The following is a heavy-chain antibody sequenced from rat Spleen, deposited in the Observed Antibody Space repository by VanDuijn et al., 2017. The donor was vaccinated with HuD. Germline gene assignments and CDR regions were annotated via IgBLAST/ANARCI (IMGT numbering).Heavy chain of an antibody. Sequence: EVELVESGGGLVQPGRSMKLSCAASGFTFSNYGMAWVRQAPTKGLEWVASISTSGGSTYYRDSVKGRFTISRDNAKSTLYLQMDSLRSEDTATYYCTRGATEGIGFDYWGQGVMVTVSS. J-gene: IGHJ2*01. CDR1: GFTFSNYG. V-gene: IGHV5-25*01. D-gene: IGHD1-11*01. CDR2: ISTSGGST. CDR3: TRGATEGIGFDY.